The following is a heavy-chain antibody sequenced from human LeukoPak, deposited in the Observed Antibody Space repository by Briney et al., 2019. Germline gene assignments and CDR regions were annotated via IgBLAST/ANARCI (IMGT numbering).Heavy chain of an antibody. Sequence: SESLSLTCTVSGGSISSYYWSWIRQPAGKGLEWIGRIYTSGSTNYNPSLKSRVSISLDMSKNQFSLKMSSVTAADTAVYYCAKARREIVVVNYWGQGTLVTVSS. V-gene: IGHV4-4*07. D-gene: IGHD3-22*01. CDR1: GGSISSYY. CDR2: IYTSGST. J-gene: IGHJ4*02. CDR3: AKARREIVVVNY.